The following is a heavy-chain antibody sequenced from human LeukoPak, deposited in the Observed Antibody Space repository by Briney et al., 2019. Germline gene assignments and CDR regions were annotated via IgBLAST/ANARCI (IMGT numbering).Heavy chain of an antibody. J-gene: IGHJ4*02. V-gene: IGHV3-7*05. CDR1: GFXFRTYW. D-gene: IGHD3-10*01. CDR3: TRDSQGSGIYSVDY. CDR2: IKRDGSKI. Sequence: GGSLRLSCAASGFXFRTYWISWVRQAPGKGLEWVANIKRDGSKIYYVDSVKGRFTISRDNDKNSLYLQMNSLRAEDTAMYYCTRDSQGSGIYSVDYWGQGTLVTVSS.